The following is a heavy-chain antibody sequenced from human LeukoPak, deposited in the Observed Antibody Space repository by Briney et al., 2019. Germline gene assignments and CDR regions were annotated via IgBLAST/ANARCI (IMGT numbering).Heavy chain of an antibody. CDR2: IYYSGST. J-gene: IGHJ5*02. CDR3: ARHAATGTTSSLRFDP. D-gene: IGHD4-17*01. CDR1: GGSIISYY. Sequence: PSETLSLTCTVSGGSIISYYWTGIRQPPGKGLEWIGYIYYSGSTNYNPSLKSRVTISVDTSKNQFSLKLSSVTAADTAVYYCARHAATGTTSSLRFDPWGQGTLVTVSS. V-gene: IGHV4-59*08.